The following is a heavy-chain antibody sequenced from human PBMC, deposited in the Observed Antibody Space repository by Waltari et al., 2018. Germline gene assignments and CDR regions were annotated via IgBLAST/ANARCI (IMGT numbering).Heavy chain of an antibody. Sequence: EVELVQSGGGLVQPGGSLRLSCAASGFTFSRFWMQWGRQVPGKGLLCDSRSSNDGITTYYTDAVKGRVTISRDNAKDTWYLQMNSLRAEDTAVYYCARDSSHVPAAFDNWGQGTLVTVSS. V-gene: IGHV3-74*01. CDR3: ARDSSHVPAAFDN. CDR1: GFTFSRFW. J-gene: IGHJ4*02. D-gene: IGHD2-2*01. CDR2: SSNDGITT.